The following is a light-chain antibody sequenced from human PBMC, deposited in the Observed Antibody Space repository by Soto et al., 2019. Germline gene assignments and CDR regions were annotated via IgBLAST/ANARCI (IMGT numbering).Light chain of an antibody. CDR2: AAS. J-gene: IGKJ3*01. Sequence: AIQMTQSPASLSASVGDRVTITCRASQDIRNHLAWYQQKPGKAPKLMIYAASTLQNGVPSRFSGSGCGTDFTLSISSLQPEDFATYYCLQDHNYLTFGPGTKVDFK. CDR3: LQDHNYLT. CDR1: QDIRNH. V-gene: IGKV1-6*01.